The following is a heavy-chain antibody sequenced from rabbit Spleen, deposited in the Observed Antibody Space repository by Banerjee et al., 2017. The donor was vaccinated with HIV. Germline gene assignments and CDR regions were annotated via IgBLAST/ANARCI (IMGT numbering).Heavy chain of an antibody. CDR3: ARDAGSYDYIDVYFNL. CDR2: IYTGNGKN. V-gene: IGHV1S40*01. CDR1: GFDFSSYS. Sequence: QELVESGGGLVQPGESLKLSCKASGFDFSSYSMSWVRQAPGKGLEWIGCIYTGNGKNYYASWAKGRFTISKASSTTVTLEMTSLTAADTATYFCARDAGSYDYIDVYFNLWGPGTLVTVS. J-gene: IGHJ4*01. D-gene: IGHD8-1*01.